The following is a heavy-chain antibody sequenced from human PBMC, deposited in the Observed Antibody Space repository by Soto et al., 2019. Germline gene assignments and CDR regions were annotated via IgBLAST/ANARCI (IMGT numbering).Heavy chain of an antibody. CDR1: GYTFTGYY. CDR2: INPNSGGT. V-gene: IGHV1-2*02. CDR3: ARALSGLSNTYYYYGMDV. J-gene: IGHJ6*02. Sequence: ASVKVSCKASGYTFTGYYMHWVRQAPGQGLEWMGWINPNSGGTNYAQKFQGRVTMTRDTSISTAYMELSRLRSEDTAVYYCARALSGLSNTYYYYGMDVWGQGTTVTVSS. D-gene: IGHD2-8*02.